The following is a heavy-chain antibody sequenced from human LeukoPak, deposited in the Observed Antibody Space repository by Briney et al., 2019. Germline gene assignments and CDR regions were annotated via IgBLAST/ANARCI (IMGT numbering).Heavy chain of an antibody. V-gene: IGHV4-61*01. CDR3: ARAAYSGSYHSDY. Sequence: SETLSLTCTVSGGSVNSGSYYWNWIRQPPGKGLEWIGYIYYSGSTNYNPSLKSRVTISVDTSKNQFSLKLSSVTAADTAVYYCARAAYSGSYHSDYWGQGTLVTVSS. CDR2: IYYSGST. CDR1: GGSVNSGSYY. D-gene: IGHD1-26*01. J-gene: IGHJ4*02.